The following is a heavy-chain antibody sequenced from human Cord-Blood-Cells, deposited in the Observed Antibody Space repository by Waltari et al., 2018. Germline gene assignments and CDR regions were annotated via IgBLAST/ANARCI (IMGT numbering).Heavy chain of an antibody. V-gene: IGHV5-51*01. CDR3: ARLNSGMYSSSEGANWFDP. D-gene: IGHD6-6*01. Sequence: EVQLVQSGAEVKKPGESLKISCKGSGYSFTNYWIGWVRQMPGKGLEWMGIIYPGGSDTRYSPSVQGQVTISDDKSISTAYLQWSSLKASDTAMYYCARLNSGMYSSSEGANWFDPWGQGTLVTVSS. CDR2: IYPGGSDT. J-gene: IGHJ5*02. CDR1: GYSFTNYW.